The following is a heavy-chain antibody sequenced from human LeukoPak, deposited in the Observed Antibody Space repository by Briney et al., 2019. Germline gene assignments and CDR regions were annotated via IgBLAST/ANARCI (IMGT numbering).Heavy chain of an antibody. D-gene: IGHD2-2*01. V-gene: IGHV5-51*01. CDR3: ARPACSSTSCYLYFQY. CDR2: IYPANSDT. J-gene: IGHJ1*01. Sequence: KSGESLKISCKASGYIFTSYWIGWVRQLPGKGLEWMAIIYPANSDTRYSPSFQGQVTISADKSISTAYLQWSSLKASDTAMYYCARPACSSTSCYLYFQYWGQGTLVTVSS. CDR1: GYIFTSYW.